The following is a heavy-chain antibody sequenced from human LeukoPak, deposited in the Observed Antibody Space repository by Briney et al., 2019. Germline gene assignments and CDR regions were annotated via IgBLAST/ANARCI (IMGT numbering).Heavy chain of an antibody. CDR2: IYYGGST. V-gene: IGHV4-59*13. Sequence: PSETLSLTCSVSGGSISGYYWSWIRQPPGKGLEWIGFIYYGGSTNYNPSLKSRVTISVDTSKNQFSLKLSSVIAGDTAVYYCVRTRDGYNFYFDYWGQGTLVTVSS. CDR3: VRTRDGYNFYFDY. D-gene: IGHD5-24*01. CDR1: GGSISGYY. J-gene: IGHJ4*02.